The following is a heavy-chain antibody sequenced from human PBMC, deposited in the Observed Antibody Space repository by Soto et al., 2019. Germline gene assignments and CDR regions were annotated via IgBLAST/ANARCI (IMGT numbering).Heavy chain of an antibody. CDR2: INQDGSLK. J-gene: IGHJ4*02. CDR3: ARGSR. CDR1: GFTLSNEW. V-gene: IGHV3-7*01. Sequence: GGSLXLSCAASGFTLSNEWMSWVRRAPEKGLELVANINQDGSLKNYVDSVRDRFTISRDNSKNSLYLQMSTLRLEDTAVYYCARGSRWGQGTLVTVSS.